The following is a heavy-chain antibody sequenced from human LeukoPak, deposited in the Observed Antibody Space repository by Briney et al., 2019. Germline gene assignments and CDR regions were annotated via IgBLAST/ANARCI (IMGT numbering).Heavy chain of an antibody. Sequence: SETLSLTCTVSGGSISNTYYWGWIRQPPGRGLEWIGIIYYSGSTYYNPSLKSRVTISVATSKNQFSLKLSSVTAADTAVYYCARQYCTSTTRWGYFDYWGQGTLVTVSS. J-gene: IGHJ4*02. CDR3: ARQYCTSTTRWGYFDY. V-gene: IGHV4-39*01. CDR2: IYYSGST. CDR1: GGSISNTYY. D-gene: IGHD2-2*01.